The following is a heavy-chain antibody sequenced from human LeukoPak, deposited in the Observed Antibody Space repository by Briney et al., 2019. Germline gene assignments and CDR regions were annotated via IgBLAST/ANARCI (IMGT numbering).Heavy chain of an antibody. CDR3: AGERDDCSSTSCYISRRGWFDP. J-gene: IGHJ5*02. D-gene: IGHD2-2*02. Sequence: ASVKVSCKASGGTFSSYAISWVRQAPGQGLEWMGGIIPIFGTANYAQKFQGRVTITTDESTSTAYMELSSLRSEDTAVYYCAGERDDCSSTSCYISRRGWFDPWGQGTLVTVSS. CDR1: GGTFSSYA. V-gene: IGHV1-69*05. CDR2: IIPIFGTA.